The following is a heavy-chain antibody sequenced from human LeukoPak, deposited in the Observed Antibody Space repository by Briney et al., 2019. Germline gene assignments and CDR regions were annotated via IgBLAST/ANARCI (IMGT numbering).Heavy chain of an antibody. CDR2: MNPHSGNT. J-gene: IGHJ4*02. D-gene: IGHD6-13*01. Sequence: VASVKVSCKASGYTFTSNDINWVRQATGQGLEWMGWMNPHSGNTGYAQKFQDRVTMTRNISISTAYMELSSLRSEDTAVYYCVRGRKRYVGIAAADFDYWGQGILVTVSS. V-gene: IGHV1-8*01. CDR3: VRGRKRYVGIAAADFDY. CDR1: GYTFTSND.